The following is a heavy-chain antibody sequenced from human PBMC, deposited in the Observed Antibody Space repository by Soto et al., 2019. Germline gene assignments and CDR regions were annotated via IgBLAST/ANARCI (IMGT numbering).Heavy chain of an antibody. J-gene: IGHJ5*02. D-gene: IGHD3-10*01. CDR2: ISGSGGST. Sequence: TGGSLRLSCAASGFTFSSYAMSWVRQAPGKGLEWVSAISGSGGSTYYADSVKGRFTISRDNSKNTLYLQMNSLRAEDTAVYYCAKGQYGSGSLMYNWFDPWGQGTLVTVSS. CDR1: GFTFSSYA. V-gene: IGHV3-23*01. CDR3: AKGQYGSGSLMYNWFDP.